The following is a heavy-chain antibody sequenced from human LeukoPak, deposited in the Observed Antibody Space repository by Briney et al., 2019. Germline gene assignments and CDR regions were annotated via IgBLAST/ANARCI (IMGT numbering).Heavy chain of an antibody. J-gene: IGHJ6*03. V-gene: IGHV1-69*05. D-gene: IGHD3-22*01. CDR2: IIPIFGTA. CDR3: ARDAKGNPNYYDSSGYAYYYYVDV. CDR1: GGTFSSYA. Sequence: SVKVSCKASGGTFSSYAISWVRQAPGQGLEWMGGIIPIFGTANYAQKFQGRVTITTDESTSTAYMELSSLRSEDTAVYYCARDAKGNPNYYDSSGYAYYYYVDVWGKGTTVTVSS.